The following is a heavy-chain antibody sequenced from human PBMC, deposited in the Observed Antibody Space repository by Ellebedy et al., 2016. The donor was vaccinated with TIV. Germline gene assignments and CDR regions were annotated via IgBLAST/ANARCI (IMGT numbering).Heavy chain of an antibody. CDR3: ARGEQQLVSGYYYYCGMDV. V-gene: IGHV3-13*01. CDR2: IGTAGDT. CDR1: GFTFSSYD. J-gene: IGHJ6*02. Sequence: GESLKISCAASGFTFSSYDMHWVRQPTGKGLKWVSAIGTAGDTYYPGSVKGRFTISRDNAKNSLYLQMNSLRAGETAVYYCARGEQQLVSGYYYYCGMDVWGQGTTVTVSS. D-gene: IGHD6-13*01.